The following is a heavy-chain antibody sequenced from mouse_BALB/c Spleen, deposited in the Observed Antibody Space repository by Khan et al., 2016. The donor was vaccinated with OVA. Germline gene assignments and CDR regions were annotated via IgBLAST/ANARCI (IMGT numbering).Heavy chain of an antibody. V-gene: IGHV1S136*01. CDR1: GYTFTSYV. CDR3: APFGSYYVSFVY. D-gene: IGHD1-1*01. J-gene: IGHJ3*01. CDR2: IYPFNDAT. Sequence: EVQLQESGPEVVKPGASVKMSCKASGYTFTSYVMHWVKQKPGQGLEWIGYIYPFNDATKYNEKFNGKATLTSDKSSSTAYMELSSLTSEDSSVYYCAPFGSYYVSFVYWGQGTLVTVSA.